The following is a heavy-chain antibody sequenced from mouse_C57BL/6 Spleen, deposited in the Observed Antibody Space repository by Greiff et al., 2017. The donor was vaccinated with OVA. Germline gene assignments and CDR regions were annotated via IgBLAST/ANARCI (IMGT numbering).Heavy chain of an antibody. Sequence: VQLQQSGPELVKPGASVKISCKASGYAFSSSWMNWVKQRPGKGLEWIGRIYPGDGDTNYNGKFKGKATLTADKSSSTAYMQLSSLTSEDSAVYFCARSYYYGSSYFAYWGQGTLVTVSA. D-gene: IGHD1-1*01. J-gene: IGHJ3*01. V-gene: IGHV1-82*01. CDR1: GYAFSSSW. CDR2: IYPGDGDT. CDR3: ARSYYYGSSYFAY.